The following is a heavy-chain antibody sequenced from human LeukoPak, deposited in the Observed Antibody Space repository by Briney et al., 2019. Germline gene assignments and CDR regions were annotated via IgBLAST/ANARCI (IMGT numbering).Heavy chain of an antibody. J-gene: IGHJ6*03. Sequence: GGSLRLSCAASGFTVSSNYMSWVRQAPGKGLEWVSVIYSGGSTYYSDAVKGRFTISRDNSKNTLYLQMNSLRAEDTAVYYCAREVYYYDSSGYYIYYYYYYMDVWGKGTTVTISS. CDR1: GFTVSSNY. CDR3: AREVYYYDSSGYYIYYYYYYMDV. D-gene: IGHD3-22*01. CDR2: IYSGGST. V-gene: IGHV3-53*01.